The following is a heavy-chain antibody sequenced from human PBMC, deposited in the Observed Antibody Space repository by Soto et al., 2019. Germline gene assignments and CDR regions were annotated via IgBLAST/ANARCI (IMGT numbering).Heavy chain of an antibody. Sequence: SETLSLTCTVSGGSISSYYWSWIRQPPGKGLEWIGYIYYSGSTNYNPSLKSRVTISVDTSKNQFSLKLSSVTAADTAVYYCAREGYSPVGAFDIWGQGTMVTVSS. CDR1: GGSISSYY. V-gene: IGHV4-59*01. CDR3: AREGYSPVGAFDI. CDR2: IYYSGST. D-gene: IGHD5-18*01. J-gene: IGHJ3*02.